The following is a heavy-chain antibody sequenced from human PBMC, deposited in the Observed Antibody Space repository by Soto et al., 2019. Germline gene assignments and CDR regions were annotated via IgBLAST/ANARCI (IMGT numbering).Heavy chain of an antibody. CDR1: GFTFSSYG. V-gene: IGHV3-33*01. D-gene: IGHD6-19*01. CDR3: ARDPIAGAEAGYPDY. J-gene: IGHJ4*02. CDR2: IWYAGIKK. Sequence: QVQLVESGGGVVQPGRSLRLSCAASGFTFSSYGMHWVRQAPGKGLAWVAVIWYAGIKKYYADSVKGRFTISRDNSKSTLYRQMNSLRAEDTAVYYCARDPIAGAEAGYPDYWGQGTLVTVSS.